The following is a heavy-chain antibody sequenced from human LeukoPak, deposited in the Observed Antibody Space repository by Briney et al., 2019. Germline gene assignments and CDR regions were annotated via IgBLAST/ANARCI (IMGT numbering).Heavy chain of an antibody. Sequence: PSETLSLTCTVSGGSISSSSYYWGWIRQPPGKGLEWIGSIYYSGSTYYNPSLKSRVTISVVTSKNQFSLKLSSVTAADTAVYYCARDVDSGSYFYFDYWGQGTLVTVSS. CDR1: GGSISSSSYY. D-gene: IGHD1-26*01. V-gene: IGHV4-39*02. CDR2: IYYSGST. CDR3: ARDVDSGSYFYFDY. J-gene: IGHJ4*02.